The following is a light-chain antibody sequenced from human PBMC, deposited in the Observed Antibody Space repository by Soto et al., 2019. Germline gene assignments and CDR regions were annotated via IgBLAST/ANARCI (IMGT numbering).Light chain of an antibody. CDR3: QAYDSSLSGGV. Sequence: QSVLTQPPSVSGAPGQRVTISCTGSSSNIGAGYDVHWYQQLPGTAPKLLIYGNNNRPPGVPDRCSGSKSATSDSLAITGLQAEDEADYYCQAYDSSLSGGVFGGGTKPTVL. V-gene: IGLV1-40*01. CDR2: GNN. J-gene: IGLJ3*02. CDR1: SSNIGAGYD.